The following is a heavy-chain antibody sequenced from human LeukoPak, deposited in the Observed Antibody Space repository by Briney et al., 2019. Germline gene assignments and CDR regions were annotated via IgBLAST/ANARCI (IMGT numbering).Heavy chain of an antibody. CDR1: GFFFSGYW. D-gene: IGHD3-9*01. CDR2: INQDGGKK. V-gene: IGHV3-7*03. Sequence: PGGSLRLSCAGSGFFFSGYWMTWVRQAPGKGLEWVANINQDGGKKYYADSVKGRFTISRDDAKNSLYLQMNSLRVGDTAIYYCARGRYFDWLSDYWGQGTLVTVSS. CDR3: ARGRYFDWLSDY. J-gene: IGHJ4*02.